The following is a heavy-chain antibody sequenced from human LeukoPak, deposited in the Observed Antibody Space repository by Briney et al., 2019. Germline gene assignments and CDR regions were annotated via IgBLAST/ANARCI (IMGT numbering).Heavy chain of an antibody. CDR2: ISGSGGST. D-gene: IGHD3-22*01. Sequence: GGSLRLSCAASGFTFSSYAMSWVRQAPGKGLEWVSAISGSGGSTYYADSVKGRFTISRDNSKNTLYLQMNSLRAGDTAVYYCATNTYYYDSSGFGFDPWGQGTLVTVSS. V-gene: IGHV3-23*01. CDR1: GFTFSSYA. J-gene: IGHJ5*02. CDR3: ATNTYYYDSSGFGFDP.